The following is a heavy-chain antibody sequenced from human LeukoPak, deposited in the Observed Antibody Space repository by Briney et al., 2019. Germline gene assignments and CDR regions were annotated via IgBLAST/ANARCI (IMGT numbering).Heavy chain of an antibody. Sequence: AASVKVSCKASGYTFPGYYMHWVRQAPGQGFEWMGWINPNSGGTNYAQKFQGRVTMTRDTSISTAYMELSRLRSDDTAVSYCAREHSSSSGKVFDYWGQGTLVTVSS. CDR3: AREHSSSSGKVFDY. V-gene: IGHV1-2*02. CDR2: INPNSGGT. J-gene: IGHJ4*02. CDR1: GYTFPGYY. D-gene: IGHD6-6*01.